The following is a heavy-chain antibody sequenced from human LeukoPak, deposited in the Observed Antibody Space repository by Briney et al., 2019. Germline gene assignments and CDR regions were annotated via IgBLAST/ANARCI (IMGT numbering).Heavy chain of an antibody. J-gene: IGHJ2*01. CDR2: INPNSGGT. D-gene: IGHD3-9*01. Sequence: ASVKVSCKASGYTFTGYYMHWVRQAPGQGLEWMGWINPNSGGTNYAQKFQGWVTMTRDTSISTAYMELSRLRSDDTAVYYCARMYYDILTGASWYFDLWGRGTLVTVSS. CDR3: ARMYYDILTGASWYFDL. CDR1: GYTFTGYY. V-gene: IGHV1-2*04.